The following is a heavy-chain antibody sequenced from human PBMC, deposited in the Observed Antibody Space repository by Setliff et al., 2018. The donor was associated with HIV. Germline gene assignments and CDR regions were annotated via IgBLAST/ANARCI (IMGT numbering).Heavy chain of an antibody. CDR3: ARGGLRQWNGF. CDR2: ITDSGDT. V-gene: IGHV4-34*01. CDR1: GGSFTGYF. Sequence: PSETLSLTCPVYGGSFTGYFWGWIRQSPGKGLEWIGEITDSGDTNYNPSLKSRVTISVVTSKNQFSLRLTSVTAADTGVYYCARGGLRQWNGFWGQGTLVTVSS. D-gene: IGHD3-3*01. J-gene: IGHJ4*02.